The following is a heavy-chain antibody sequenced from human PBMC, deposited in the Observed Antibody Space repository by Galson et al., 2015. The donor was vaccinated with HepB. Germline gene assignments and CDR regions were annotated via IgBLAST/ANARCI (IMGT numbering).Heavy chain of an antibody. Sequence: SETLSLTCTVSGGSISSSSYYWGWIRQPPGKGLEWIGSIYYSGTTYYNPSLKGRVSISVDTSKNQISLKLSSVTAADTAVFYCARPKNGDCGRIDYWGQGILVTVSS. CDR2: IYYSGTT. CDR1: GGSISSSSYY. CDR3: ARPKNGDCGRIDY. D-gene: IGHD2-21*02. V-gene: IGHV4-39*01. J-gene: IGHJ4*02.